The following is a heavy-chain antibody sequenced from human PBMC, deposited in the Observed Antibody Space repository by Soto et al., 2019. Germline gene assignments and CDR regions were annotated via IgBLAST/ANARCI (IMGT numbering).Heavy chain of an antibody. Sequence: SETLSLTCSVSGYSIRTSDDNWSWILQPPGKGLEWIGYIHYTGSTYHNPSLKSRVTMSIDRSKNQFSLRLKSVAATDTAVYFCARAYADSSSGYRLFDFWGQGTLVTVSS. V-gene: IGHV4-30-4*01. J-gene: IGHJ4*02. CDR1: GYSIRTSDDN. D-gene: IGHD3-3*01. CDR3: ARAYADSSSGYRLFDF. CDR2: IHYTGST.